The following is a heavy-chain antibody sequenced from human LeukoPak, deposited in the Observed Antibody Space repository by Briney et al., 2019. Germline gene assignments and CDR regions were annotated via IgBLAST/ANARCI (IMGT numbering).Heavy chain of an antibody. Sequence: GGSLRLSCAASGFTFSSYGMHWVRQAPGKGLEWVAFIWYDGNNKYYADSVKGRFTISRDNSKNTLYLQMNSLRADDTAVCYCAKDRGASGWTTFDYWGQGTLVTVSS. CDR3: AKDRGASGWTTFDY. J-gene: IGHJ4*02. V-gene: IGHV3-30*02. D-gene: IGHD2/OR15-2a*01. CDR1: GFTFSSYG. CDR2: IWYDGNNK.